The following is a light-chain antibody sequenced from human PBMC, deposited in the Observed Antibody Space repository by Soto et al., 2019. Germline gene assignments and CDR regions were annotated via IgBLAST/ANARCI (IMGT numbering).Light chain of an antibody. V-gene: IGKV1-39*01. CDR3: QQSYRTTT. J-gene: IGKJ4*01. Sequence: DIQMTQSPSSLSASVGDRVTITCRASQSISNYLNWYQQKPGKAPKLLIYTTSRLQSGVPSRFSGSITGTYFTLTISSLQPEDFATYYCQQSYRTTTFGGGTKVEIK. CDR2: TTS. CDR1: QSISNY.